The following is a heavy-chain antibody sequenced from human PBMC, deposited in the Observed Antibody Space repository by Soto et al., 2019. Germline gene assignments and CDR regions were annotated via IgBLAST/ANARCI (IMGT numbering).Heavy chain of an antibody. J-gene: IGHJ4*02. Sequence: ASVKVSCKASGNTFTSYDINWVRQATGHGLEWMGWINPNSGNIGYAQKFQGRVTMTRDTAIRTAYMEVSRLRSDDTAVYYCARGRASGSYYLLDYWAREPWSPSPQ. D-gene: IGHD3-10*01. V-gene: IGHV1-8*01. CDR1: GNTFTSYD. CDR3: ARGRASGSYYLLDY. CDR2: INPNSGNI.